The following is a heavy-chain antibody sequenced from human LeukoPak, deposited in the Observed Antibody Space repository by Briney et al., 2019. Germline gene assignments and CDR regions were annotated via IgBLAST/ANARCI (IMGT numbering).Heavy chain of an antibody. J-gene: IGHJ6*03. CDR1: GYTFTSYG. CDR3: ARDNDWGLSYYYMDV. CDR2: ISAYNGNT. V-gene: IGHV1-18*01. Sequence: GASVKVSCKASGYTFTSYGISWVRQAPGQGLEWMGWISAYNGNTNYAQKLQGRVTMTTDTSTSTAYMELRSLRSDDTAVYYCARDNDWGLSYYYMDVWGEGTTVTVPS. D-gene: IGHD7-27*01.